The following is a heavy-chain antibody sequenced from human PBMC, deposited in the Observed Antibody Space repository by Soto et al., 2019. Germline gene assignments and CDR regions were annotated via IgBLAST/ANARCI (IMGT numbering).Heavy chain of an antibody. J-gene: IGHJ4*02. Sequence: PGGSLRLSCAASGFTFSSYAMSWVRQAPGKGLEWVSAISGSGGSTYYADSVKGRFTISRDNSKNTLYLQMNSLRAEDTAVYYCAKDNGVATTTVTTYYYWGQGTLVTVSS. CDR2: ISGSGGST. D-gene: IGHD4-17*01. CDR1: GFTFSSYA. CDR3: AKDNGVATTTVTTYYY. V-gene: IGHV3-23*01.